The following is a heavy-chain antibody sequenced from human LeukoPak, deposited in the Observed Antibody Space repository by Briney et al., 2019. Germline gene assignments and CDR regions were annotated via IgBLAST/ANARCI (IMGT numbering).Heavy chain of an antibody. D-gene: IGHD4-11*01. V-gene: IGHV4-38-2*02. CDR1: GYSISNGYY. J-gene: IGHJ4*02. CDR3: ARPLYYSNPPFDY. Sequence: SETLSLTCTVSGYSISNGYYWGWIRQPPGKGLEWVGSIYHRGSTYYNPSLRSRVTISLDRSKKKFSLKLSSVTAADTAVYYCARPLYYSNPPFDYWGQGTLVTVSS. CDR2: IYHRGST.